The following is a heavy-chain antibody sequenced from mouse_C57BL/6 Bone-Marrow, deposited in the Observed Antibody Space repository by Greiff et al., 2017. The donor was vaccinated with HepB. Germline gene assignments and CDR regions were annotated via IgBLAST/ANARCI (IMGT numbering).Heavy chain of an antibody. CDR2: INPYNGGT. J-gene: IGHJ2*01. CDR1: GYTFTDYY. Sequence: EVKLQESGPVLVKPGASVKMSCKASGYTFTDYYMNWVKQSHGKSLEWIGVINPYNGGTSYNQKFKGKATLTVDKSSSTAYMELNSLTSEDSAVYYCARALYYYGSSYDYFDYWGQGTTLTVSS. CDR3: ARALYYYGSSYDYFDY. V-gene: IGHV1-19*01. D-gene: IGHD1-1*01.